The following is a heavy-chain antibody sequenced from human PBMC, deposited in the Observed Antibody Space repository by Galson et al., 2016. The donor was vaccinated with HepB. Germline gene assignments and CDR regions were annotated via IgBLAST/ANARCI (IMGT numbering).Heavy chain of an antibody. D-gene: IGHD2-15*01. J-gene: IGHJ3*02. CDR2: MKPDGSER. CDR3: KRNAGWAFDI. V-gene: IGHV3-7*03. Sequence: SLRLSCAASGITLTTYWMFWVRQAPGKGLEWVATMKPDGSERYFADSVRGRFTVSRDDAKISLFLQMDSLRAEDTADYYCKRNAGWAFDIWGQGTKVTVSS. CDR1: GITLTTYW.